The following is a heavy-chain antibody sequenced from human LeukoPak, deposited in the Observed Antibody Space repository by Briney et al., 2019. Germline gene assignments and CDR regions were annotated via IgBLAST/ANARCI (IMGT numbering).Heavy chain of an antibody. V-gene: IGHV3-7*01. CDR1: GFTFSHYW. CDR3: ATHRGYSYGTAEDFDY. CDR2: IKQDGSEK. J-gene: IGHJ4*02. Sequence: GGSLRLSCAASGFTFSHYWMSWVRQAPGKGLEWVANIKQDGSEKYYVDSAKGRFTISRGNAKNSLYLQMNSLRAEDTALYYCATHRGYSYGTAEDFDYWGQGTLVTVSS. D-gene: IGHD5-18*01.